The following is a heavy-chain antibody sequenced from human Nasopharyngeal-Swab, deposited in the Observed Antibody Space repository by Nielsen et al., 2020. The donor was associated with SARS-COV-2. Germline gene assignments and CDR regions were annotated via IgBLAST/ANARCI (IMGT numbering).Heavy chain of an antibody. CDR2: IIPIFGTA. J-gene: IGHJ4*02. V-gene: IGHV1-69*13. Sequence: SVKVSCKASGDTFSSYAIRWVRQAPGQGLEWMGGIIPIFGTANYAPKFQGRVTITADESTSTAYMELSSLRSEDTAVYYCARNGVGAVAGAAYWGQGTLVTVSS. CDR3: ARNGVGAVAGAAY. CDR1: GDTFSSYA. D-gene: IGHD6-19*01.